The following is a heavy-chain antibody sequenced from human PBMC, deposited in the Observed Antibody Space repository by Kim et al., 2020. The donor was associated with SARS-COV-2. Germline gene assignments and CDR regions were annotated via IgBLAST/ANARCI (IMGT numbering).Heavy chain of an antibody. J-gene: IGHJ6*02. V-gene: IGHV3-21*01. Sequence: GGSLRLSCAASGFTFSSYSMNWVRQAPGKGLEWVSSISSSSSYIYYADSVKGRFTISRDNAKNSLYLQMNSLRAEDTAVYYCARDDYGDYRAYGMDVWGQGTTVTVSS. D-gene: IGHD4-17*01. CDR3: ARDDYGDYRAYGMDV. CDR1: GFTFSSYS. CDR2: ISSSSSYI.